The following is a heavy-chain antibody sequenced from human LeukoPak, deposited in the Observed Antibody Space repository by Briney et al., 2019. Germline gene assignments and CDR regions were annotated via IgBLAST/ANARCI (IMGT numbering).Heavy chain of an antibody. J-gene: IGHJ4*02. D-gene: IGHD2-2*01. Sequence: LPGGSLRLSCAASGFTFSSYSMNWVRQAPGKGLEWVSYISSASGSIYYADSVKGRFTISRDNAKNSLFLQMNSLRAEDTAVYYCARLPAYCSSTSCYYDYWGQGTLVTVSS. CDR2: ISSASGSI. CDR3: ARLPAYCSSTSCYYDY. CDR1: GFTFSSYS. V-gene: IGHV3-48*04.